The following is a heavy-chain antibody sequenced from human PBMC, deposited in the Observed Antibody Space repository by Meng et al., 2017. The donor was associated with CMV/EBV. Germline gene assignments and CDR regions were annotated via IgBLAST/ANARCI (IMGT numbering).Heavy chain of an antibody. V-gene: IGHV1-69*10. CDR3: ARASRQLELEGNNWFDP. CDR1: GGTFSSYA. J-gene: IGHJ5*02. Sequence: SVKVSCKASGGTFSSYAISWVRQAPGQGLEWMGGIIPILGIANYAQKFQGRVTITADKSTSTAYMELSSLRSEDTAVYYCARASRQLELEGNNWFDPWGQGTRVTVSS. CDR2: IIPILGIA. D-gene: IGHD1-7*01.